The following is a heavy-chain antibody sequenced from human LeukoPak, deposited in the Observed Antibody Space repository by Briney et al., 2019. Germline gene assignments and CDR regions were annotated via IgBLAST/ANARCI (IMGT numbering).Heavy chain of an antibody. Sequence: GGSLRLSCAASEFSVGSNYMTWVRQAPGKGLEWVSLIYSGGSTYYADSVKGRFTISRDNSKNTLYLQMNSLRAEDTAVYYCARDHTDIAAAYYYYYMDVWGKGTTVTVSS. D-gene: IGHD6-6*01. V-gene: IGHV3-66*01. CDR3: ARDHTDIAAAYYYYYMDV. CDR2: IYSGGST. CDR1: EFSVGSNY. J-gene: IGHJ6*03.